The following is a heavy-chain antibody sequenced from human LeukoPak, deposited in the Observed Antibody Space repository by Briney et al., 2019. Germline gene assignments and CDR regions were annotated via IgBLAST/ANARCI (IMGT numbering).Heavy chain of an antibody. D-gene: IGHD6-13*01. CDR1: GGSISSDY. Sequence: PSETLSLTCTVSGGSISSDYWSWIRQPAGKGLEWIGRIYTSGSTNYNPSLKSRVTMSVDTSKNQFSLKLSSVTAADTAVYYCARVRAAAAGQDLFDYWGQGTLVTVSS. CDR3: ARVRAAAAGQDLFDY. V-gene: IGHV4-4*07. CDR2: IYTSGST. J-gene: IGHJ4*02.